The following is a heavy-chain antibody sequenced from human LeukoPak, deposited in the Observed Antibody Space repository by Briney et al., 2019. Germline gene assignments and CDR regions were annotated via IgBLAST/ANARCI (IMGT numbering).Heavy chain of an antibody. CDR3: ARGRRAMVYYGMDV. V-gene: IGHV4-34*01. CDR2: INHSGST. Sequence: SETLSLTCAVYGGSFSGYYWSWIRQPPGKGLEGIGEINHSGSTNYNPSLKSRVTISVDTSKNQFSLKLSSVTAADTAVYYCARGRRAMVYYGMDVWGQGTTVTVSS. CDR1: GGSFSGYY. J-gene: IGHJ6*02. D-gene: IGHD5-18*01.